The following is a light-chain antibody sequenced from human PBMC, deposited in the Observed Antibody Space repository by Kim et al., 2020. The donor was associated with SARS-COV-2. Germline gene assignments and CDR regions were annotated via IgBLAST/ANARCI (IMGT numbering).Light chain of an antibody. CDR2: RDS. Sequence: VSVSPGQTASITCSGDKLGDKYPCWYQQKPGQSPVLVIYRDSRRPSGIPERFSGSNSGNTATLTISGTQAMDEADYYCQTWDSSGVFGGGTQLTVL. CDR1: KLGDKY. J-gene: IGLJ2*01. CDR3: QTWDSSGV. V-gene: IGLV3-1*01.